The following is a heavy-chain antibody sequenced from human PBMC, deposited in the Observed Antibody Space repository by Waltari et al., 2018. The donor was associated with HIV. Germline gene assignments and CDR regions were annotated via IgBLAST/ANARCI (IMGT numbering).Heavy chain of an antibody. CDR2: INPNSGGT. J-gene: IGHJ1*01. D-gene: IGHD2-15*01. Sequence: QVQLVQSGAEVKKPGASVKVSCKASGYTFTGYYMHWVRQAPGQGLEWMGRINPNSGGTNYAQKFQGRVTMTRDTSISTAYMELSRLRSDETAVYYCARRQDIVVVVAATEYFQHWGQGTLVTVSS. CDR3: ARRQDIVVVVAATEYFQH. CDR1: GYTFTGYY. V-gene: IGHV1-2*06.